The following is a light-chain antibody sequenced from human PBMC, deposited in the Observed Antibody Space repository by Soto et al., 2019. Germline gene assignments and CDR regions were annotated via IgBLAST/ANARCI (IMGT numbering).Light chain of an antibody. V-gene: IGLV2-23*02. Sequence: QSALTQPASVSGSPGKSITLSCTGTSSDVGNYNLVSWYQQHPGKAPKLMIYEVNKRPSGVSNRLSGSKSGNTASLTISGLQAEDEDDYYCCSNGGASTTYVFGTGTKLTVL. CDR1: SSDVGNYNL. J-gene: IGLJ1*01. CDR2: EVN. CDR3: CSNGGASTTYV.